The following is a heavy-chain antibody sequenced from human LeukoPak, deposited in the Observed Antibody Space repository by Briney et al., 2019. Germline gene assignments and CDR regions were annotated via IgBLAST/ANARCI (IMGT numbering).Heavy chain of an antibody. CDR3: ARTYSSGWYARGVDYYYMDV. CDR1: GGSISSGSYY. Sequence: SETLSLTCTVSGGSISSGSYYWSWIRQPAGKGLEWIGSIYYSGSTYYNPSLKSRVTISVDTSKNQFSLKLSSVTAADTAVYYCARTYSSGWYARGVDYYYMDVWGKGTTVTISS. D-gene: IGHD6-19*01. V-gene: IGHV4-39*01. J-gene: IGHJ6*03. CDR2: IYYSGST.